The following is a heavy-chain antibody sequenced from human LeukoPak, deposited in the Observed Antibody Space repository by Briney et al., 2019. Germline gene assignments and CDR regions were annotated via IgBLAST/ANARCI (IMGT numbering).Heavy chain of an antibody. CDR2: IIPNTGGT. Sequence: GASVKVSCKASGYTLTDYYMHWVRQAPRQGLEWMGLIIPNTGGTTYQQKFQGRVTMTRDTSISTFYMELSSLRSDDTAVYYCSTEDKYCTSPNCGNYWGQGTLVTVSS. CDR3: STEDKYCTSPNCGNY. J-gene: IGHJ4*02. D-gene: IGHD2-8*01. V-gene: IGHV1-2*06. CDR1: GYTLTDYY.